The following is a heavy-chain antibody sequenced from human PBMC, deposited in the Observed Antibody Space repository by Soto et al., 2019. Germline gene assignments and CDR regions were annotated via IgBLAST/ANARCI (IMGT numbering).Heavy chain of an antibody. D-gene: IGHD2-15*01. CDR2: VHYSGST. V-gene: IGHV4-59*01. J-gene: IGHJ4*02. CDR3: ARVVSASLDY. Sequence: PSETLSLTCTVSGGSISRYYWSWIRQPPEKGLEWIGYVHYSGSTSYNPSLKSRVIISIDPSKNQFSLELSSVTATDTAVYYCARVVSASLDYWGRGTLVTVSS. CDR1: GGSISRYY.